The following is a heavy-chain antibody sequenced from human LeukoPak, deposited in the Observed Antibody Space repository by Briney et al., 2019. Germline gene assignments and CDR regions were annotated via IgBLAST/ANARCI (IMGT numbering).Heavy chain of an antibody. CDR1: GFTFSRYW. CDR3: ARTTIRTKEFEY. J-gene: IGHJ4*02. V-gene: IGHV3-7*01. CDR2: INQDGNER. Sequence: GGSLRLSCAASGFTFSRYWMTWVRQAPGKGLEWVANINQDGNERYYMDSVKGRFTISRDNAKNSLSLQMNSLTAEDTAVYYCARTTIRTKEFEYWGQGALVTVSS. D-gene: IGHD1-7*01.